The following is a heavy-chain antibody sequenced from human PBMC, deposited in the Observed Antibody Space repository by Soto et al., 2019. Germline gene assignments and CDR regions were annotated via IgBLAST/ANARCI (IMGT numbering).Heavy chain of an antibody. D-gene: IGHD3-10*01. CDR2: IIPIFGTA. CDR1: GGTFSSYA. Sequence: QVQLVQSGAEVKKPGSSVKVSCKASGGTFSSYAISWVRQAPGQGLEWMGGIIPIFGTANYAQKFQGRVTITADESTSTAYMELSSLRSDDTAVYYCAREDYGSWSYYISYYGMDVWGQGTTVTVSS. V-gene: IGHV1-69*01. J-gene: IGHJ6*02. CDR3: AREDYGSWSYYISYYGMDV.